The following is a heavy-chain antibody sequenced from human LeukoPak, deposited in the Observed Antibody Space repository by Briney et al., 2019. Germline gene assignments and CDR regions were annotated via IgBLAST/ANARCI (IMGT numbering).Heavy chain of an antibody. Sequence: GGSLRLSCVASGYSFNNYLMNWVRQAPGKGLEWIAYIGGSPSITYYADSVKGRFTISRDNSKNTLYLQMNSLRAEDTAVYYCAKAQTPDYYYDSSGSTFDYWGQGTLVTVSS. D-gene: IGHD3-22*01. V-gene: IGHV3-23*01. CDR2: IGGSPSIT. J-gene: IGHJ4*02. CDR3: AKAQTPDYYYDSSGSTFDY. CDR1: GYSFNNYL.